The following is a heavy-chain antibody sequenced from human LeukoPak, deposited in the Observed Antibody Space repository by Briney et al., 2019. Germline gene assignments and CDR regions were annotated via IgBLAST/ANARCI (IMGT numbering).Heavy chain of an antibody. CDR1: GGSITSTNW. CDR3: SRENGAFFPFGY. D-gene: IGHD2-8*01. J-gene: IGHJ4*02. CDR2: VSLSGLT. V-gene: IGHV4-4*02. Sequence: PSGTLSLTCGVSGGSITSTNWWSWARQPPGQGLEWIGQVSLSGLTNYNPSLSSRVIMALDTSKNHLSLNLTSVTAADTAVYYCSRENGAFFPFGYWGQGTLVTVPS.